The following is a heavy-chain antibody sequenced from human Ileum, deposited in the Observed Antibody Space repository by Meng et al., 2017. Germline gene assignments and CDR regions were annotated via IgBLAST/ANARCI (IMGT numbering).Heavy chain of an antibody. J-gene: IGHJ4*02. D-gene: IGHD3-22*01. Sequence: QVHLQKCGAGLLQPPGTLSLPCAVVGGSFIGSFWSWIRQPPGKGLEWIGEINHSGSTNYNPSLKSRVTISVDTSKNQFSLKLSSVTAADTAVYYCARGGHDSSGYYSFDYWGQGTLVTVSS. CDR2: INHSGST. CDR3: ARGGHDSSGYYSFDY. CDR1: GGSFIGSF. V-gene: IGHV4-34*01.